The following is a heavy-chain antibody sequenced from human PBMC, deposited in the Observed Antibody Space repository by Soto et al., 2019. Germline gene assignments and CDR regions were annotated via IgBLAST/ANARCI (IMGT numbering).Heavy chain of an antibody. CDR3: ARDPATSFVVVPAATDAFDI. J-gene: IGHJ3*02. D-gene: IGHD2-2*01. Sequence: SETLSLTCTVSGGSISSGGYYWSWIRQHPGKGLEWIGYIYYSGSTYYNPSLKSRVTISVDTSKNQFSLKLSSVTAADTAVYYCARDPATSFVVVPAATDAFDIWGQGTMVTVSS. V-gene: IGHV4-31*03. CDR2: IYYSGST. CDR1: GGSISSGGYY.